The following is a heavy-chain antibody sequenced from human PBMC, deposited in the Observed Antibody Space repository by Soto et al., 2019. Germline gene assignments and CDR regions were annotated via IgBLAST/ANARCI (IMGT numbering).Heavy chain of an antibody. Sequence: PSETLSLTCTVSGGSISSYYWSWIRQPAGKGLEWIGRIYTSGSTNYNPSLKSRVTMSVDTSKNQFSLKLSSVTAADTAVYYCARDAGFLDWFDAFDIWGQGTMVTVSS. V-gene: IGHV4-4*07. CDR1: GGSISSYY. CDR3: ARDAGFLDWFDAFDI. D-gene: IGHD3-3*01. J-gene: IGHJ3*02. CDR2: IYTSGST.